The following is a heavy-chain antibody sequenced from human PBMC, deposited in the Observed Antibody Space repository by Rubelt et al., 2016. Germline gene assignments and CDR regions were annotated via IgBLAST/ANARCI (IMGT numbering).Heavy chain of an antibody. V-gene: IGHV3-11*04. CDR2: ISSGGGTI. CDR3: ARDITAALTIYYFDY. Sequence: SWVRQAPGKGLEWVSYISSGGGTIYYADSVKGRFTISRDNAKNSLFLQMNSLRAEDTAVYFCARDITAALTIYYFDYWGQGTLVTVSS. D-gene: IGHD6-13*01. J-gene: IGHJ4*02.